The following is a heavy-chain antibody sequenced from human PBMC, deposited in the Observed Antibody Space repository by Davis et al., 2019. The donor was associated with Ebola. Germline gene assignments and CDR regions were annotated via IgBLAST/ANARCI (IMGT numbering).Heavy chain of an antibody. D-gene: IGHD2-2*01. CDR2: ISPHNGNT. Sequence: ASVKVSCKTSGYSFINYGISWVRQAPGQGLEWMGWISPHNGNTNYARKFQGRVTLTTDASTSTAYMDLRSLRSDDTAVYYCARGAEETAAIWDNWFDPWGQGTLVTVSS. V-gene: IGHV1-18*04. CDR1: GYSFINYG. J-gene: IGHJ5*02. CDR3: ARGAEETAAIWDNWFDP.